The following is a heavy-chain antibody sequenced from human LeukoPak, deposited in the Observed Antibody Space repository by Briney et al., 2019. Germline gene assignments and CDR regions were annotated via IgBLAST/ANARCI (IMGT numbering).Heavy chain of an antibody. CDR2: IAPSGGA. CDR1: GASISTYY. J-gene: IGHJ6*03. D-gene: IGHD4-17*01. V-gene: IGHV4-4*09. CDR3: ARHVATTVTRGYSCHPMDV. Sequence: SETLSLTCTASGASISTYYWSWIRQPPGEGLEWIAYIAPSGGAVYNPSLNSRLTVSVDTSKNQFSLKLDSVTAADTAVYYCARHVATTVTRGYSCHPMDVWGKGTTVSVSS.